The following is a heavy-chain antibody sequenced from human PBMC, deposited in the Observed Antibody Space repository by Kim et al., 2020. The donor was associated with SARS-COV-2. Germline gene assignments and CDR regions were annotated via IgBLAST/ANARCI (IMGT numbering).Heavy chain of an antibody. CDR1: GFTFDDYA. CDR3: ARGRPIDY. Sequence: GGSLRLSCAASGFTFDDYAMHWVRQAPGEGLQWVSGITWNNNTIGYADSVKGRFTISRDNAQNSLYLEMNSLRAEDTAFYYCARGRPIDYWGQGNLYTVS. J-gene: IGHJ4*02. V-gene: IGHV3-9*01. CDR2: ITWNNNTI.